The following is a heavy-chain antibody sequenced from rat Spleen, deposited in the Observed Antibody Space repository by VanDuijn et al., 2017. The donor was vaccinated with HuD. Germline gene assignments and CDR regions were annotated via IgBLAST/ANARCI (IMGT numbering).Heavy chain of an antibody. V-gene: IGHV5-31*01. Sequence: EVQLVESGGGLVQPGRSLKLSCVASGFTFNKFWMTWIRQAPGKGLEWVASIINTGGSTYYPDSVKGRFTISRDNAKSTLYLQMNSLRSEDTATYYCTREGYYDGTYYPYYFDNWGQGVMVTVSS. CDR1: GFTFNKFW. D-gene: IGHD1-12*02. CDR2: IINTGGST. J-gene: IGHJ2*01. CDR3: TREGYYDGTYYPYYFDN.